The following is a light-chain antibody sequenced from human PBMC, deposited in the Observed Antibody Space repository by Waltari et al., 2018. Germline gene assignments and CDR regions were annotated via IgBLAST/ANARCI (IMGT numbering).Light chain of an antibody. V-gene: IGLV3-10*01. Sequence: SYELTQPPSVSVSPGQTARITCSGHELPRKYAYWFQHKSGQAPRLVISEDTKRPSGIPERFSGSSSGTVATLTISGAQVDDEADYYCYSSDSTGLRVFGGGTTVVVL. CDR1: ELPRKY. CDR2: EDT. J-gene: IGLJ1*01. CDR3: YSSDSTGLRV.